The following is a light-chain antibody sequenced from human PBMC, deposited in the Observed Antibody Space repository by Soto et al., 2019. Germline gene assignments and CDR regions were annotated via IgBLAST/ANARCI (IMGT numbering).Light chain of an antibody. CDR1: QSVSNI. J-gene: IGKJ4*02. CDR3: QQRSNWPLT. CDR2: DAS. Sequence: EIVLTQSPANLSLSPGERATLSCRASQSVSNILTWYQQKPGQAPRLLIYDASKRATGIPARFSGSGSGTDFTLTISSLESDDLAVYYCQQRSNWPLTFGGGTKVEIK. V-gene: IGKV3-11*01.